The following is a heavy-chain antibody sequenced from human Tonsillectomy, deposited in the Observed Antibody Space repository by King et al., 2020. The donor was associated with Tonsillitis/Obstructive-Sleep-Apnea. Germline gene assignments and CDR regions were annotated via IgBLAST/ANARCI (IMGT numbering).Heavy chain of an antibody. CDR2: INPSGGST. V-gene: IGHV1-46*01. Sequence: QLVQSGAEVKKPGASVKVSCKTSGYTFSNYYMHWVRQAPGQGLEWMGIINPSGGSTSYEQKFQGRVTMTRDTSTSTIYMDLSSLRSEDTAVYYCAGASAYNWNLEAFNIWGQGTMVTVSS. D-gene: IGHD1-1*01. J-gene: IGHJ3*02. CDR1: GYTFSNYY. CDR3: AGASAYNWNLEAFNI.